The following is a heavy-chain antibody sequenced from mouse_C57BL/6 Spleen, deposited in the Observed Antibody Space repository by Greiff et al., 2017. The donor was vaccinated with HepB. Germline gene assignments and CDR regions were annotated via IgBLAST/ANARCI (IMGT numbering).Heavy chain of an antibody. CDR1: GFTFSSYA. V-gene: IGHV5-4*01. CDR2: ISDGGSYT. Sequence: EVQVVESGGGLVKPGGSLKLSCAASGFTFSSYAMSWVRQTPEKRLEWVATISDGGSYTYYPDNVKGRFTISRDNAKNNLYLQMSHLKSEDTAMYYCARDLTTVVARYFDVWGTGTTVTVSS. CDR3: ARDLTTVVARYFDV. J-gene: IGHJ1*03. D-gene: IGHD1-1*01.